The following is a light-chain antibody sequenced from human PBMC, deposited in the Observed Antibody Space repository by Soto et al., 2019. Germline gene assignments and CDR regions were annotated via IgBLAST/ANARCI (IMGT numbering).Light chain of an antibody. Sequence: QSVLTQPASVSGSPGQSITISCTGTSSDIGYYDFVSWYQQVPGTAPKAMIYEVSSRPSGVSNRFSGSKSGNTASLTISGLQAEDEAYYYCSSYTTSTSFILFGGGTQLTVL. CDR3: SSYTTSTSFIL. CDR2: EVS. V-gene: IGLV2-14*01. J-gene: IGLJ2*01. CDR1: SSDIGYYDF.